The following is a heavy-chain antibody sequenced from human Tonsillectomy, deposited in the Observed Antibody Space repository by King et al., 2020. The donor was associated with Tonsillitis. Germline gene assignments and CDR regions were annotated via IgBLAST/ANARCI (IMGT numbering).Heavy chain of an antibody. CDR2: IRFDGSNK. CDR1: GFTFSSYG. D-gene: IGHD3-10*01. V-gene: IGHV3-30*02. J-gene: IGHJ4*02. Sequence: VQLVESGGGVVQPGGSLRLSCAASGFTFSSYGMHWVRQAPGKGLEWVTFIRFDGSNKYYADSVKGRFTISRDNSKNTLYLQMNSLRAEDTAVYYCAKEDSITMVRGVIGPYWGQGTLVTVSS. CDR3: AKEDSITMVRGVIGPY.